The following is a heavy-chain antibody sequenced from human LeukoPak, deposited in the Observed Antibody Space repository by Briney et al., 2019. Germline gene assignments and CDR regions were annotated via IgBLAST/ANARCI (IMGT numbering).Heavy chain of an antibody. CDR3: ARGGDYSNYLWFDP. J-gene: IGHJ5*02. Sequence: GGSLRLSCAASGFTFEDYGMSLVRQAPGKGLEWVSGINWNGVSTAYADSVKGRFTISRDNAKNSLYLQMNSLRAEDTALYYCARGGDYSNYLWFDPWGQGTLVTVSS. D-gene: IGHD4-11*01. CDR2: INWNGVST. CDR1: GFTFEDYG. V-gene: IGHV3-20*04.